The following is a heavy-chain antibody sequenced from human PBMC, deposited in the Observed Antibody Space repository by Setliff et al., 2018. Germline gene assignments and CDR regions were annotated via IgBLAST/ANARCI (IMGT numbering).Heavy chain of an antibody. CDR3: ARAVGYCSGGSCYKGDDY. J-gene: IGHJ4*02. CDR1: GYTFTSYG. D-gene: IGHD2-15*01. CDR2: ISAYNGNT. Sequence: ASVKVSCKASGYTFTSYGISWVRQAPGRGLEWMGWISAYNGNTNYAQKLQGRVTMTTDTSTNTAYMEVRSLGSDDTAMYYCARAVGYCSGGSCYKGDDYWGQGTLVTVSS. V-gene: IGHV1-18*01.